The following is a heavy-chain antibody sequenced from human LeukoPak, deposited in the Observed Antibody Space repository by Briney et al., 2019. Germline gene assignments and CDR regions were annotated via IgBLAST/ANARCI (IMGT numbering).Heavy chain of an antibody. Sequence: GGSLRLSCAASGFSFSSYWMSWVRQAPGKGLEWVANIKQDGSEKHYVDSVKGRFTISRDNARNSLYLQMYSLRDEDTAVYYCARDSDRRGDYWGQGTLVTVSS. CDR1: GFSFSSYW. CDR3: ARDSDRRGDY. V-gene: IGHV3-7*01. CDR2: IKQDGSEK. J-gene: IGHJ4*02. D-gene: IGHD2-15*01.